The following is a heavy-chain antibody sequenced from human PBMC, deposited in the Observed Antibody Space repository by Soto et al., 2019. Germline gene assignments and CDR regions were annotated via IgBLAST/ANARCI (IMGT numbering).Heavy chain of an antibody. Sequence: EVQLLESGGGLVHPGGSLRLSCSASGFTSSTYALSSVRQAPGKGLEWVSSLSTSGGSTYYADSVKGRFTITRDTSKNTLYLQMNSQRAENTAVYYCANGGMALTGLEYWDKRTLVTVSS. CDR2: LSTSGGST. J-gene: IGHJ4*02. CDR1: GFTSSTYA. CDR3: ANGGMALTGLEY. V-gene: IGHV3-23*01. D-gene: IGHD7-27*01.